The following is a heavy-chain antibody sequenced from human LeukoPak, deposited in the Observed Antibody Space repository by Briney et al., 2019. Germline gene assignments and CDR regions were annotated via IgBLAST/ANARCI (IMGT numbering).Heavy chain of an antibody. CDR1: GGSLSGNF. Sequence: SETLSLTCAVYGGSLSGNFWSWIRQPPGKGLEWIGEISHSGSTNYSPSLKSRLTISVDTSKNQFSLRLSSVTAADTAVYYCARRHTLGGYYKQKYYYYGMDVWGQGTTVTVSS. J-gene: IGHJ6*02. V-gene: IGHV4-34*01. D-gene: IGHD3-9*01. CDR2: ISHSGST. CDR3: ARRHTLGGYYKQKYYYYGMDV.